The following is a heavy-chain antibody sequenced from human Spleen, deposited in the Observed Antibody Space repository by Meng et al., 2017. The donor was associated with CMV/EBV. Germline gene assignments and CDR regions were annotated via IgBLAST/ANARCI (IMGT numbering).Heavy chain of an antibody. V-gene: IGHV4-34*01. CDR1: GESFTDAF. CDR3: ARVPARFYSGYLDY. Sequence: SQTLSLTCAVYGESFTDAFWTWLRQPPGQGLQWIGETSHGGVSNYNPSLKSRVTFSVDTSKKQFSLRLTSVTAADTAVYYCARVPARFYSGYLDYWSQGTLVTSPQ. D-gene: IGHD3-22*01. J-gene: IGHJ4*02. CDR2: TSHGGVS.